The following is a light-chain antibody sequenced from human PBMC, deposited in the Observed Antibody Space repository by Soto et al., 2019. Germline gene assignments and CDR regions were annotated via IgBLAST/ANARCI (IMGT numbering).Light chain of an antibody. CDR2: DVS. Sequence: QSALTQPRSVSGSPGQSVTISCTGTSSDVGGYNYVSWYQQHPGKAPKLMIYDVSKRPSGVPDRFSGSKSGNTASLTISGLQAYDEAEYYCCSYAGSYTLVVFGGGTKLTVL. J-gene: IGLJ2*01. CDR1: SSDVGGYNY. V-gene: IGLV2-11*01. CDR3: CSYAGSYTLVV.